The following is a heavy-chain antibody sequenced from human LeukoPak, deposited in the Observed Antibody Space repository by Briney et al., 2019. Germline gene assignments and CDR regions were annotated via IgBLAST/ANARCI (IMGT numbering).Heavy chain of an antibody. D-gene: IGHD6-13*01. V-gene: IGHV3-23*01. CDR2: ISGSGGST. Sequence: GGSLRLSCAASGFTFSSYWMHRVRQAPGKGLEWVSAISGSGGSTYYADSVKGRFTISRDNSKNTLYLQMNSLRAEDTAVYYCAGSTLSIAAAGTGFDYWGQGTLVTVSS. CDR1: GFTFSSYW. CDR3: AGSTLSIAAAGTGFDY. J-gene: IGHJ4*02.